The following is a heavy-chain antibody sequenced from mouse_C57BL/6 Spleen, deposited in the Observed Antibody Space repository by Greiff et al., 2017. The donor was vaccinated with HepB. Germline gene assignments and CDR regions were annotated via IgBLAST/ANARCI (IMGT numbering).Heavy chain of an antibody. Sequence: QVQLKQSGAELVRPGTSVKVSCKASGYAFTNYLIEWVKQRPGQGLEWIGVINPGSGGTNYNEKFKGKATLTADKSSSTAYMQLSSLTSEDSAVYFCARSTMVTTGGPYAMDYWGQGTSVTVSS. CDR1: GYAFTNYL. J-gene: IGHJ4*01. CDR2: INPGSGGT. D-gene: IGHD2-2*01. CDR3: ARSTMVTTGGPYAMDY. V-gene: IGHV1-54*01.